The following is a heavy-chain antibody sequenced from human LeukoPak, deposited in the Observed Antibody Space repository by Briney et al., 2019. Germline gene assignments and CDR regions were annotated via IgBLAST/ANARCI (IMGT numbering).Heavy chain of an antibody. CDR3: ASGGSYRSPFDY. CDR1: GFTFSSYS. J-gene: IGHJ4*02. CDR2: ISSSSSYI. V-gene: IGHV3-21*01. Sequence: GGSLRLSCAASGFTFSSYSMNWVRQAPGKGLEWVSSISSSSSYIYYADLVKGRFTISRDNAKNSLYLQMNSLRAGDTAVYYCASGGSYRSPFDYWGQGTLVTVSS. D-gene: IGHD1-26*01.